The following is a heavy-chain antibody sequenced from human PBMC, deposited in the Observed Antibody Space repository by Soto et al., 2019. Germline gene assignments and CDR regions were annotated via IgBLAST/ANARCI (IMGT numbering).Heavy chain of an antibody. D-gene: IGHD4-17*01. V-gene: IGHV4-34*01. J-gene: IGHJ6*02. CDR2: INHSGST. Sequence: SETLSLTCAVYGGSFSGYYCSWIRQPPGKGLEWIGEINHSGSTNYNPSLKSRVSISIDTSKNQFSLKLTSVTAADTAVYYCARGSATVTTFHFYHHGMDVWGQGTTVTVSS. CDR3: ARGSATVTTFHFYHHGMDV. CDR1: GGSFSGYY.